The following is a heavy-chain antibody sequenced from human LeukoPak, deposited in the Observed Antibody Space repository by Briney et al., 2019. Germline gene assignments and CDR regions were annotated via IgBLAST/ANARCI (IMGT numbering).Heavy chain of an antibody. V-gene: IGHV4-39*07. CDR2: IFYTGST. J-gene: IGHJ4*02. CDR3: ARGYSNYDPYFDY. Sequence: SETLSLTCTVSSGSISTSNYYWGWVRQPPGKALEWIGNIFYTGSTYYSPSLKSRVTISLDTSRNQFSLRLNSVTAADTAVYYCARGYSNYDPYFDYWGQGTLVTVSS. D-gene: IGHD4-11*01. CDR1: SGSISTSNYY.